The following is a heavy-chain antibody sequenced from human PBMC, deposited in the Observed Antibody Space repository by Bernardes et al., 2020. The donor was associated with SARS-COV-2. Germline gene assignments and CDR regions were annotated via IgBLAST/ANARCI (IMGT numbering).Heavy chain of an antibody. CDR2: IFYNKNT. Sequence: RCIFYNKNTYYNPSLKSRVTISVDTSKNQFSLKLSSVTAADTAVYYCARTHVLRYFDWFSSNWFDPWGQG. V-gene: IGHV4-31*02. D-gene: IGHD3-9*01. CDR3: ARTHVLRYFDWFSSNWFDP. J-gene: IGHJ5*02.